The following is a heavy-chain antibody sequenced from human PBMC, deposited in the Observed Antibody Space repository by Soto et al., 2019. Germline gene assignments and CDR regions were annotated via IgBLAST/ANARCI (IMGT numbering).Heavy chain of an antibody. CDR1: GFTLSGYA. V-gene: IGHV3-64*01. Sequence: EVQLAESGGGLAQPGGSLRLSCAASGFTLSGYATDWVRQAPGKGLEYVSGISINGLGTYYANSVQGRFTISSDNSKNTVDLQMGSLRPEDMAVYYCARRARPDFYYMDVWGKGTTVTFS. CDR2: ISINGLGT. J-gene: IGHJ6*03. D-gene: IGHD6-6*01. CDR3: ARRARPDFYYMDV.